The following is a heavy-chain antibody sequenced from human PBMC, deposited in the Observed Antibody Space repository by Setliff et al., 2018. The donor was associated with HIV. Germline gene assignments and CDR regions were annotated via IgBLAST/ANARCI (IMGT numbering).Heavy chain of an antibody. CDR3: ARLRSELGVFDY. J-gene: IGHJ4*02. Sequence: SETLSLTCTVSGGSISSYYWSWIRQPAGKGLEWIGRIYTSGSTNYNPSLKSRVAISVDTSKNQFSMKLRSVTAADTAVYYCARLRSELGVFDYWVQGTLVTVSS. D-gene: IGHD1-26*01. CDR2: IYTSGST. V-gene: IGHV4-4*07. CDR1: GGSISSYY.